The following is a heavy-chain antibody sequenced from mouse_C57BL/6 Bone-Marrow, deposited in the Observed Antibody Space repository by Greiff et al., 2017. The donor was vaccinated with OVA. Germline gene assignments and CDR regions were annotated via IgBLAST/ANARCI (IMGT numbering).Heavy chain of an antibody. CDR1: GYTFTSYW. CDR3: ARRKDYYAMDY. J-gene: IGHJ4*01. CDR2: IYPGSGST. V-gene: IGHV1-55*01. Sequence: QVQLQQPGAELVKPGASVKMSCKASGYTFTSYWITWVKQRPGQGLECIGDIYPGSGSTNYNEKFKSKATLTVDTSSSTAYMQLSSLTSEDSAVYYCARRKDYYAMDYWGQGTSVTVSS.